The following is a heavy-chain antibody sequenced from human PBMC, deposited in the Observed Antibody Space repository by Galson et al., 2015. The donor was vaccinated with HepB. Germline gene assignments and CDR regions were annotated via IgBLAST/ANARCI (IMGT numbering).Heavy chain of an antibody. J-gene: IGHJ5*02. CDR1: GFSLSTSGVG. D-gene: IGHD6-6*01. V-gene: IGHV2-5*01. Sequence: PALVKPTQTLTLTCTFSGFSLSTSGVGVGWIRQPPGKALEWLALIYWNDDQRYSPSLKSRLTITKDTSKNQVVLTMTNMDPVDTATYYCAHSPGGEAARRVGWFDPWGQGTLVTVSS. CDR2: IYWNDDQ. CDR3: AHSPGGEAARRVGWFDP.